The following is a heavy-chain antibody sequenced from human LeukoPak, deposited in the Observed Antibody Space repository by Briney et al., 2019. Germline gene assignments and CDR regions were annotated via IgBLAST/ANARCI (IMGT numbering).Heavy chain of an antibody. J-gene: IGHJ4*02. D-gene: IGHD2-21*02. CDR1: GFTFSGYT. CDR2: ISGGSGHI. CDR3: ARDRFFVSGDDLFFDC. Sequence: GGSLRLSCVASGFTFSGYTMNWVRQAPGKGLEWVSSISGGSGHIYYADSMKGRFTISRDNAKNSLYLQMNSLRAEDTAVYYCARDRFFVSGDDLFFDCWGQGTRVTVSS. V-gene: IGHV3-21*01.